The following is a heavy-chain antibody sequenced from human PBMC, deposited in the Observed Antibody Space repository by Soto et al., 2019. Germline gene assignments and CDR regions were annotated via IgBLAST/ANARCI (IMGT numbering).Heavy chain of an antibody. CDR1: GGSVSSGAYY. D-gene: IGHD3-3*01. J-gene: IGHJ4*02. CDR3: ARTYYDFWSGYYFDY. V-gene: IGHV4-61*08. CDR2: IYYSGNT. Sequence: SETLSLTCTVSGGSVSSGAYYWSWIRQPPGKGLEWIGYIYYSGNTNYNPSLKSRVTISVDTSKNQFSLKLSSVTAADTAVYYCARTYYDFWSGYYFDYWGQGTLVTVSS.